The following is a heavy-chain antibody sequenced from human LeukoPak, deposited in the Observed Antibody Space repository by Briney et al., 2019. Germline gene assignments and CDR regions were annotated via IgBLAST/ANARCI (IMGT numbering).Heavy chain of an antibody. D-gene: IGHD6-13*01. V-gene: IGHV3-15*01. CDR1: GFTFSNAW. J-gene: IGHJ4*02. CDR2: IKSKTDGGTT. CDR3: TTRASSSWYGGEYDY. Sequence: TGGSLRLSCAASGFTFSNAWMSWVRQAPGKGLEWVGRIKSKTDGGTTDYAAPVKGRFTISRDDSKNTLYLQMNSLKIEDTAVYYCTTRASSSWYGGEYDYWGQGTLVTVSS.